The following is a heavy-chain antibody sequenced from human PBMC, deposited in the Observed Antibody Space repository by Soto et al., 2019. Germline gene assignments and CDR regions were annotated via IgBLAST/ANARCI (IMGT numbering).Heavy chain of an antibody. CDR3: ARVYNAGIRYFDSWYFDY. Sequence: ASVKVSCKASGYNFTSYDINWVRQATGQGLEWMGWMNPNSGNTGYAQKFQGRVTMTRNTSISTAYMELSSLRSEDTAVYYCARVYNAGIRYFDSWYFDYWGQGTLVTVSS. CDR2: MNPNSGNT. J-gene: IGHJ4*02. V-gene: IGHV1-8*01. CDR1: GYNFTSYD. D-gene: IGHD3-9*01.